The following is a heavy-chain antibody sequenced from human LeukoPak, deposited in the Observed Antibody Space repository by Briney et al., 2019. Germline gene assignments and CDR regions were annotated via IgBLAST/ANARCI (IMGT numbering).Heavy chain of an antibody. CDR3: AGDRNSDWYSPLDY. V-gene: IGHV3-66*01. D-gene: IGHD6-19*01. J-gene: IGHJ4*02. Sequence: GGSLRLSCAASGFTVSTVYMSWVRQAPGKGLEWVSVFYSRGGTYYAASVKGRFTISRDSSKNTLHLQMNSLRAEDTAIYYCAGDRNSDWYSPLDYWGQGSQVTVSP. CDR1: GFTVSTVY. CDR2: FYSRGGT.